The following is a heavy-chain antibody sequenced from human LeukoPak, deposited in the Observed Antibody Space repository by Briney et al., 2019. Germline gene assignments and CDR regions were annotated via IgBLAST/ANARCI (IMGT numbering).Heavy chain of an antibody. V-gene: IGHV4-59*11. CDR1: GGSISGHY. CDR3: ASLQSPDSSSNDWFDP. J-gene: IGHJ5*02. Sequence: SETLSLTCTVSGGSISGHYWNWIRQPPGKGLEWIGYIYYSGDTNYNRSLKSRVAISVDTSKNQFSLKLSSVTAADTAVYYCASLQSPDSSSNDWFDPWGQGTLVTVSS. D-gene: IGHD6-6*01. CDR2: IYYSGDT.